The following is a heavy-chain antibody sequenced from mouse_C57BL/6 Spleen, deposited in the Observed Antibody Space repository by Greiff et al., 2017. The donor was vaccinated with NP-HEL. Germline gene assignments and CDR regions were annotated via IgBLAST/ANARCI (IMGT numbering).Heavy chain of an antibody. CDR1: GYTFTTYP. Sequence: VKLLESGAELVKPGASVKMSCKASGYTFTTYPIEWMKQNHGKSLEWIGNFHPYNDDTKYNEKFKGKATLTVEKSSSTVYLELSRLTSDDSAVYYCARGDYYGSSFYYFDYWGQGTTLTVSS. V-gene: IGHV1-47*01. D-gene: IGHD1-1*01. CDR2: FHPYNDDT. J-gene: IGHJ2*01. CDR3: ARGDYYGSSFYYFDY.